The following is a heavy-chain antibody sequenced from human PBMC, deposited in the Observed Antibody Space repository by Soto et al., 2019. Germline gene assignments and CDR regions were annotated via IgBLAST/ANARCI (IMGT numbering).Heavy chain of an antibody. CDR1: GLTFSDYY. D-gene: IGHD6-19*01. CDR2: ISSSGSST. Sequence: QVQLVESGGGLVKPGGSLRLSCAASGLTFSDYYMSWIRQAPGKGLEWVSYISSSGSSTYYVDSVKGRFTISRDNAKNSLYLQMNSLRAEDTAVSYCASHTGYSSGWAYYWGQGTLVTISS. J-gene: IGHJ4*02. CDR3: ASHTGYSSGWAYY. V-gene: IGHV3-11*01.